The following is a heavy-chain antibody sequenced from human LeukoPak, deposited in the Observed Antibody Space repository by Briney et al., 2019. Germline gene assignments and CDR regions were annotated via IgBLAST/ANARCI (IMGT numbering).Heavy chain of an antibody. CDR2: INSNSGGT. V-gene: IGHV1-2*02. D-gene: IGHD3-16*01. CDR3: ARVLVPAGGGVVDY. CDR1: GYTFTDYY. Sequence: GASVKVSCKASGYTFTDYYMHWVRQAPGQGLEWMGWINSNSGGTNYAQKFQGRVTMTRDTPITTAYMDLSSLRSDDTAVYYCARVLVPAGGGVVDYWGQGTLVTVSS. J-gene: IGHJ4*02.